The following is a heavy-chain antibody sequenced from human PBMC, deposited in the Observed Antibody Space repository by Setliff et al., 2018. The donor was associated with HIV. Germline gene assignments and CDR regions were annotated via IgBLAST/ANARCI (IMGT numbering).Heavy chain of an antibody. Sequence: SETLSLTCSVSGGSISRSSHNWGWIRQPPGKGLEWIGNVYHSGSTDYNPSLRTRLSISIDTARSQFSLQMKSVTAADTAIYYCARAYRGDGHDDRWDFFDHWGQGSLVTVSS. V-gene: IGHV4-39*01. CDR1: GGSISRSSHN. CDR3: ARAYRGDGHDDRWDFFDH. D-gene: IGHD5-18*01. CDR2: VYHSGST. J-gene: IGHJ4*02.